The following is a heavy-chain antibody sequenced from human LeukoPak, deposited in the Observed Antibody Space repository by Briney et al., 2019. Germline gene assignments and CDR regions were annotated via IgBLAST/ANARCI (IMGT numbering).Heavy chain of an antibody. J-gene: IGHJ3*02. CDR3: ARDFSREDAFDI. V-gene: IGHV3-7*01. CDR2: IKQDGSEK. CDR1: GFTFSSYD. D-gene: IGHD3-10*01. Sequence: GGSLRLSCAVSGFTFSSYDMSWVRQAPGKGLEWVANIKQDGSEKYYVDSVKGRFTISRDNAKNSLYLQMNSLRAEDTAVYYCARDFSREDAFDIWGQGTMVTVSS.